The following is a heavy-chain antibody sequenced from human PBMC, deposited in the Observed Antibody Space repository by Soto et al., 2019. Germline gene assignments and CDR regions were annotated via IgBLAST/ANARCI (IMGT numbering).Heavy chain of an antibody. D-gene: IGHD6-19*01. CDR2: ISYDGSNK. CDR3: ARASNGWYYDY. CDR1: GFTFSSYA. Sequence: VQLVESGGGVVQPGRSLRLSCAASGFTFSSYAMHWVRQAPGKGLEWVAVISYDGSNKYYADSMKGRFTISRDNSKNTLYLQMNSLRAEDTAVYYCARASNGWYYDYWGQGTLVTVSS. J-gene: IGHJ4*02. V-gene: IGHV3-30-3*01.